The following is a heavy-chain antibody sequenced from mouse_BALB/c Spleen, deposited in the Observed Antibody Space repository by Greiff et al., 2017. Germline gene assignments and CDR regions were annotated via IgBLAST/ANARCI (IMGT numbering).Heavy chain of an antibody. CDR2: INPGRGGS. D-gene: IGHD3-2*01. CDR3: LGQLGLRGAWFAY. Sequence: VQLQQSGAELVRPGTSVKVSCKASGYAFTHYLIEWVKQRPGQGLVWIGVINPGRGGSNYNEKFKGKATLTATKTSSAAYMQLSSRTADDSAVYFCLGQLGLRGAWFAYWGEGTLVTVSA. V-gene: IGHV1-54*01. J-gene: IGHJ3*01. CDR1: GYAFTHYL.